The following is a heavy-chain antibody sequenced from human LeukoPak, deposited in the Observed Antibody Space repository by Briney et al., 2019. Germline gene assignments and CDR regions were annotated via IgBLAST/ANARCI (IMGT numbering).Heavy chain of an antibody. CDR3: ARAITIGTTRFDP. D-gene: IGHD1-1*01. CDR1: GGTFSSYA. J-gene: IGHJ5*02. V-gene: IGHV1-69*05. Sequence: AVKVSCKASGGTFSSYAISWVRQAPGQGLEWMGGIIPIFGTANYAQKFQGRVTITRDTSANTVYMELSRLRPEDTAVYYCARAITIGTTRFDPWGQGTLVTVSP. CDR2: IIPIFGTA.